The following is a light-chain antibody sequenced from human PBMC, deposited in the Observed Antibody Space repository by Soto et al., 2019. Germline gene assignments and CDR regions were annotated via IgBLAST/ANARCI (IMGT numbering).Light chain of an antibody. J-gene: IGLJ2*01. CDR3: CSYAGSSTVV. V-gene: IGLV2-23*01. CDR2: EGS. CDR1: SSDVGSYNL. Sequence: QSVLTQPASVSGSPGQSITISCTGTSSDVGSYNLVSWYQQHPGKAPKLMIYEGSQRPSGVSNRFSGSKSGNTASLTISGLQAEDAADYYCCSYAGSSTVVFGGGTKLTVL.